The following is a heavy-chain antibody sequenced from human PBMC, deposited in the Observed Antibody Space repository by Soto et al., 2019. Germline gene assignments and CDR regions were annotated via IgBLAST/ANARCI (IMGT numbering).Heavy chain of an antibody. CDR2: IHAGNGNT. V-gene: IGHV1-3*01. J-gene: IGHJ4*02. D-gene: IGHD2-15*01. CDR3: ARGVAFLDY. Sequence: ASVKVSCKASGYTFSSYAIHWVRQAPGQGLEWMGWIHAGNGNTKYSQSFQGRVTISRDTSATTAYMELNSLRSEDPAVYYCARGVAFLDYWGQGTLVTVSS. CDR1: GYTFSSYA.